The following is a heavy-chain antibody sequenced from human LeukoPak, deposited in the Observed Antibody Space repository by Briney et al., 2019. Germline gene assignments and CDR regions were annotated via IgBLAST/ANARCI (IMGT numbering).Heavy chain of an antibody. D-gene: IGHD4-17*01. CDR1: GYTFTSYD. V-gene: IGHV1-8*03. CDR3: ARAYGDYTTGNWYFDL. Sequence: ASVKVSCKASGYTFTSYDINWVRQATGQGLEWMGWMNPNSGKTGYAQKFQGRVTITRNTSISTAHMELSSLRSEDTAVYYCARAYGDYTTGNWYFDLWGRGTLVTVSS. CDR2: MNPNSGKT. J-gene: IGHJ2*01.